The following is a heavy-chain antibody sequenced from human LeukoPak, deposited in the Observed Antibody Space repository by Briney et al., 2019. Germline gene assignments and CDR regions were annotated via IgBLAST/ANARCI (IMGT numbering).Heavy chain of an antibody. CDR3: ASDHGIVVVTASRPDS. CDR2: ISSSSSYI. V-gene: IGHV3-21*01. J-gene: IGHJ4*02. Sequence: IPGGSLRLSCAASGFTFSSYSVNWVRQAPGKGLEWVSSISSSSSYIDYADSVKGRFTISRDNAKNSLYLQMNSLRAEDTAVYFCASDHGIVVVTASRPDSWGQGTLVTVSS. D-gene: IGHD2-21*02. CDR1: GFTFSSYS.